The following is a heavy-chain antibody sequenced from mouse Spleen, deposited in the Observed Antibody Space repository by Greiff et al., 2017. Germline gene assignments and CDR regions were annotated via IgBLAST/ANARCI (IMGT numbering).Heavy chain of an antibody. V-gene: IGHV1-55*01. CDR2: IYPGSGST. D-gene: IGHD1-1*01. Sequence: QVQLQQPGAELVKPGASVKMSCKASGYTFTSYWITWVKQRPGQGLEWIGDIYPGSGSTNYNEKFKSKTTLTVDTSSSTAYMQLSSLTSEDSAVYYCARGTVEDYAMDYWGQGTSVTVSS. J-gene: IGHJ4*01. CDR3: ARGTVEDYAMDY. CDR1: GYTFTSYW.